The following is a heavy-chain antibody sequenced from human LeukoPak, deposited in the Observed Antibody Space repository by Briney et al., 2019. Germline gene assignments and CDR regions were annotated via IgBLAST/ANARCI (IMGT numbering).Heavy chain of an antibody. CDR1: GFTFDDYA. J-gene: IGHJ4*02. D-gene: IGHD6-19*01. Sequence: GGSLRLSCAASGFTFDDYAMHWVRQAPGKGLEWVSGISWNSGSIGYADSVKGRFTISRDNAKNSLYLQMNSLRAEDTALYYCARELARFKWLGTFDYWGQGTLVTVSS. CDR3: ARELARFKWLGTFDY. V-gene: IGHV3-9*01. CDR2: ISWNSGSI.